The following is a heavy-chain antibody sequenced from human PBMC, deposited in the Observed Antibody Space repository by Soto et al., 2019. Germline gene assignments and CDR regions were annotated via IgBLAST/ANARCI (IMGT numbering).Heavy chain of an antibody. J-gene: IGHJ4*02. CDR2: IKSKTGGGTT. CDR3: TTSPGYSYGPFDY. Sequence: PGGSLRLSCAASGFTFSNAWMNWVRQAPGKGLEWVGRIKSKTGGGTTDYAAPVKGRFTISRDDSKNTLYLQMNSLKTEDTAVYYCTTSPGYSYGPFDYWGQGTLVTVSS. V-gene: IGHV3-15*07. CDR1: GFTFSNAW. D-gene: IGHD5-18*01.